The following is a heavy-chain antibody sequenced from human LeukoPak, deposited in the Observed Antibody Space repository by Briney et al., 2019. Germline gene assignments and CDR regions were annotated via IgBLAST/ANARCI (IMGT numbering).Heavy chain of an antibody. D-gene: IGHD3-22*01. J-gene: IGHJ4*02. CDR1: GFTFSSYG. Sequence: GGSLRLSCAASGFTFSSYGMHWVRQAPGKGLEWVAVIWYDGSNKYYADSVKGRFTISRDNSKNTLYLQMNSLRAEDTAVYYCARASGYYYEFDYWGQGTLVTVSS. CDR3: ARASGYYYEFDY. V-gene: IGHV3-33*01. CDR2: IWYDGSNK.